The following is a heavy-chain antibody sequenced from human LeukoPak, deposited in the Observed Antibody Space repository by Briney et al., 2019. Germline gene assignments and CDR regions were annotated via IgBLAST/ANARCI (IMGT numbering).Heavy chain of an antibody. CDR3: ARGGSSWYVGAFDI. J-gene: IGHJ3*02. CDR1: GGSISSGSYY. Sequence: PSETLSLTCAVSGGSISSGSYYCSWIRQPPGKGLEWIGYIYYSGSTNYNPSLKSRVTISVDTSKNQFSLKLSSVTAADTAVYYCARGGSSWYVGAFDIWGQGTMVTVSS. CDR2: IYYSGST. V-gene: IGHV4-61*01. D-gene: IGHD6-13*01.